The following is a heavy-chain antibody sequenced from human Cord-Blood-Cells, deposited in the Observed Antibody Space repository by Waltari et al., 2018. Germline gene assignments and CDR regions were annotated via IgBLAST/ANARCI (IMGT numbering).Heavy chain of an antibody. J-gene: IGHJ3*02. V-gene: IGHV1-2*02. CDR3: ARGYSGYDYAFDI. Sequence: QVQLVQSGAEVKKPGASVKVSCQASGYTFTGHYMHLVRQAPGQGLEWMGWINPNSGGTNYAQKFQGRVTMTRDTSISTAYMELSRLRSDDTAVYYCARGYSGYDYAFDIWGQGTMVTVSS. CDR2: INPNSGGT. D-gene: IGHD5-12*01. CDR1: GYTFTGHY.